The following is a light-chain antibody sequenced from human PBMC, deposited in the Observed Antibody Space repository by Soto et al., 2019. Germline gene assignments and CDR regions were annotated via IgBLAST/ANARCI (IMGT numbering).Light chain of an antibody. J-gene: IGKJ5*01. Sequence: DIVMTQSPDSLAVSLGERATINCKSSQSLLSRADNNNYLAWFQKKPGQPPKLLIYWASTRESGVPDRFSGSGSGIDFTLTISSLQAEDVAVYYCQQYGSPITFGQGTRLEIK. V-gene: IGKV4-1*01. CDR3: QQYGSPIT. CDR2: WAS. CDR1: QSLLSRADNNNY.